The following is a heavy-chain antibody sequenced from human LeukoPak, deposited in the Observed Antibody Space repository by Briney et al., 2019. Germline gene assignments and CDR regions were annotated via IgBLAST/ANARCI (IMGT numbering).Heavy chain of an antibody. D-gene: IGHD4-17*01. CDR3: ARNQDYGVYNSVGAFDI. CDR2: IWYDGSNK. CDR1: GFTFSSYG. J-gene: IGHJ3*02. Sequence: PGGSLRLSCAASGFTFSSYGTHWVRQAPGKGLEWVAVIWYDGSNKYYADSVKGRFTISRDNSKNTLYLQMNSLRAEDTAVYYCARNQDYGVYNSVGAFDIWGQGTMVTVSS. V-gene: IGHV3-33*01.